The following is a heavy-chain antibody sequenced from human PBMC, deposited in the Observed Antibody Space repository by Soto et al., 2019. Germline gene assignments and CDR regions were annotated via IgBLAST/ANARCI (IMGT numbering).Heavy chain of an antibody. CDR1: GYTFTSYG. Sequence: ASVKVSCKASGYTFTSYGISWVRRDPRQGLEWMGWISAYNGNTNYAQKLQGRVTMTTDTSTSTAYMELRSLRSDDTAVYYCARDLPRDSSSWYPYYYYGMDVWGQGTTVTVSS. J-gene: IGHJ6*02. D-gene: IGHD6-13*01. CDR2: ISAYNGNT. CDR3: ARDLPRDSSSWYPYYYYGMDV. V-gene: IGHV1-18*01.